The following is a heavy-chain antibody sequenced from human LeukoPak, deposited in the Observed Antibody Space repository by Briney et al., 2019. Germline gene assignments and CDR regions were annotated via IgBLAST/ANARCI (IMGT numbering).Heavy chain of an antibody. V-gene: IGHV7-4-1*02. D-gene: IGHD2-15*01. CDR2: INTNTRNP. J-gene: IGHJ4*02. Sequence: ASVKVSCKASGYIFTRHAMNWVRQAPGQGLEWMGWINTNTRNPTYAQGFTGRFVFSLDTSINTAYLQINSLKPEDTAVYYCARGGSMGVVWGQGTLVTVSS. CDR3: ARGGSMGVV. CDR1: GYIFTRHA.